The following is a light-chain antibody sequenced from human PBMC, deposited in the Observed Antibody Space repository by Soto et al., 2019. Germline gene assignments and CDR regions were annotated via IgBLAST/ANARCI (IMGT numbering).Light chain of an antibody. CDR3: QEYGTSLYT. V-gene: IGKV3-20*01. J-gene: IGKJ2*01. Sequence: EIVLTQSPGTLSLSPGEGATLSCRASQSVSSSYLAWYQQKPAQTPRLLIYAASSRAAGIPDRFSGSGSGTALTLTTSRLEPDDVEVYYYQEYGTSLYTFGQGTKLEIK. CDR1: QSVSSSY. CDR2: AAS.